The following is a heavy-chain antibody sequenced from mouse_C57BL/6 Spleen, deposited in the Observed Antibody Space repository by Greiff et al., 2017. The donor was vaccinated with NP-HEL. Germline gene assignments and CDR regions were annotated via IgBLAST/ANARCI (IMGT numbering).Heavy chain of an antibody. Sequence: VQLQQSVAELVRPGASVTLSCTASGFTFTNTYMHWVKQRPEQGLEWIGRIDPANGNTKYAPKFQGKATITADTSSNTAYLQLSSLTSEDTAIYYCARDSITAVVAHYFDYWGQGTTLTVSS. V-gene: IGHV14-3*01. D-gene: IGHD1-1*01. CDR3: ARDSITAVVAHYFDY. CDR2: IDPANGNT. J-gene: IGHJ2*01. CDR1: GFTFTNTY.